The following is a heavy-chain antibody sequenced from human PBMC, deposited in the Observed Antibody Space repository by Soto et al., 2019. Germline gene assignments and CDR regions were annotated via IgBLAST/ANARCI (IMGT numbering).Heavy chain of an antibody. D-gene: IGHD3-22*01. J-gene: IGHJ4*02. V-gene: IGHV1-3*01. Sequence: ASVNVSCKASGYTFTSYGISWVRQAPGQGLEWMGWINAGNGNTKYSQKFQGRVTITRDTSASTAYMELSSLRSEDTAVYYCARSSGYYLIDDYWGQGTLVTVSS. CDR2: INAGNGNT. CDR1: GYTFTSYG. CDR3: ARSSGYYLIDDY.